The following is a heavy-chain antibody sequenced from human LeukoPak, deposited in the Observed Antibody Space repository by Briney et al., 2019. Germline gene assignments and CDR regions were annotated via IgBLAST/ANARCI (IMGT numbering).Heavy chain of an antibody. J-gene: IGHJ6*03. V-gene: IGHV3-48*03. Sequence: GGSLRLSCAAAGFTFSSAETNWVRQAPGKGLEWGSYISSRGSTIYCADSVKARFTISRENAKTPLYLQMNSLRSEDTAVYYCARDLQYFAYYSMDVWGKGTTVTVSS. D-gene: IGHD3-9*01. CDR2: ISSRGSTI. CDR1: GFTFSSAE. CDR3: ARDLQYFAYYSMDV.